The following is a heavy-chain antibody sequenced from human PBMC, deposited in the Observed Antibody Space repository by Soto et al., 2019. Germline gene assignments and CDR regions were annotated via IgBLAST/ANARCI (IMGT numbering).Heavy chain of an antibody. Sequence: SETLSLTCTVSGGSISSGGYYWSWIRQHPGKGLEWIGYIYYTGSTYCNPSLKSRLTISVDTSKNQFSLKLSSVTAADTAVYYCARDSYYDFWSGYYSWGQGTLVTVSS. J-gene: IGHJ4*02. D-gene: IGHD3-3*01. CDR2: IYYTGST. CDR3: ARDSYYDFWSGYYS. V-gene: IGHV4-31*03. CDR1: GGSISSGGYY.